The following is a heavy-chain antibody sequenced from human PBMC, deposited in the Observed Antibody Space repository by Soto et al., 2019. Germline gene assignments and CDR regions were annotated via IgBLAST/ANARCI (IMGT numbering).Heavy chain of an antibody. D-gene: IGHD2-15*01. CDR2: ISSDGTTT. V-gene: IGHV3-74*01. Sequence: GGSLRLSCAGSGIAFSRYWIHWVRHVSGKGRVWVSRISSDGTTTTYADSVKGRFTISRDHAKNTVYLQMNSLRGEDTAVYYCASESTRYSSHCDYWGQGTVVTFS. CDR3: ASESTRYSSHCDY. CDR1: GIAFSRYW. J-gene: IGHJ4*02.